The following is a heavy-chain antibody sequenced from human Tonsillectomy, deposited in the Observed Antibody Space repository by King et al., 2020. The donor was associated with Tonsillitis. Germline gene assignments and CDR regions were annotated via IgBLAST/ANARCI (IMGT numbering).Heavy chain of an antibody. D-gene: IGHD4/OR15-4a*01. V-gene: IGHV3-21*01. CDR2: ISSSSNSI. J-gene: IGHJ4*02. CDR1: GFTFSSYS. CDR3: ASSRAYGGQLDTPFDY. Sequence: VQLVESGGGLVKPGGSLRLSCVASGFTFSSYSMNWVRQAPGKGLDWVSSISSSSNSIYYADSVKGRFTISRDNTKNSLYLQMNSLRAEDTTVYYCASSRAYGGQLDTPFDYWGQGTLVTVSS.